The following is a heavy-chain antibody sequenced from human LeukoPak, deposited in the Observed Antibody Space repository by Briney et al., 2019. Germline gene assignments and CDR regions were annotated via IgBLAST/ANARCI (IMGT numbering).Heavy chain of an antibody. V-gene: IGHV3-23*01. CDR3: SNWVEGARPSLDY. Sequence: GGSLRLSWSASGFTFRSYAMAWVRQAPGTGLGWVSAISNSGRNTYYADSVKGRFTISRDNSKNTLYLEMNSLRAEDTAVYYCSNWVEGARPSLDYWGQGALVTVSS. D-gene: IGHD6-6*01. CDR2: ISNSGRNT. J-gene: IGHJ4*02. CDR1: GFTFRSYA.